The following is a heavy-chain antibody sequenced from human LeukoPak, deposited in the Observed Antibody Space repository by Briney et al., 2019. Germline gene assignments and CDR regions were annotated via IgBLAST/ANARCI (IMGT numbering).Heavy chain of an antibody. CDR3: TRDWRNLGYDY. V-gene: IGHV3-48*01. J-gene: IGHJ4*02. CDR2: ITNSGNSK. D-gene: IGHD5-12*01. CDR1: EFTFSSYS. Sequence: GGSLRLSCAASEFTFSSYSMNWVRQAPGKGLEWVSYITNSGNSKSYADSVKGRFTISRDNTKNSLYLQMNGLRAEDTAVYYCTRDWRNLGYDYWGQGTLVTVSS.